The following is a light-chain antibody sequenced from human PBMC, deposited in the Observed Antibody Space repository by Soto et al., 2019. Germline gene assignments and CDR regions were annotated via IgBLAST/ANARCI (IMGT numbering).Light chain of an antibody. J-gene: IGLJ2*01. CDR3: QSYDSNNQI. CDR2: ENN. V-gene: IGLV6-57*01. CDR1: SGSIANNY. Sequence: NFMLTQPHSVSESPGKTVTISCTRSSGSIANNYVKWYQQRPCSSPTTVIYENNQRPSGVPDRFSGSIDSSSNSASLTSSGLQTEYEADYYCQSYDSNNQIFGGGTKLTVL.